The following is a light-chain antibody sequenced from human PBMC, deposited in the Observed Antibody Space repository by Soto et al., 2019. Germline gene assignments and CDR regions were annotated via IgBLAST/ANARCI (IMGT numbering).Light chain of an antibody. J-gene: IGLJ1*01. CDR1: SSDVGGYNY. V-gene: IGLV2-14*01. CDR3: SSYTSSSIDYF. CDR2: EVS. Sequence: QSALTQPASVSGSPGQSITISCTGTSSDVGGYNYVSWYKQHPGKAPKLMIYEVSNRPSGVSNRFSGSKSGNTASLTISGLQAEDEADYYCSSYTSSSIDYFFGTGTKITVL.